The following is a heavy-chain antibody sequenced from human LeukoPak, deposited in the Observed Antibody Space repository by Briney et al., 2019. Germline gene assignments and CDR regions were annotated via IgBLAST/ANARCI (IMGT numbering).Heavy chain of an antibody. J-gene: IGHJ3*02. D-gene: IGHD1-26*01. V-gene: IGHV3-48*03. CDR3: ARDHRRGSDDAFDI. Sequence: QSGGSLRLSCAASRFTFNTYAMNWVRQAPGKGLEWVSYISSSASTIYYADSVTGRFTISRDNAKNSLYLQMNSLRAEDTAVYYCARDHRRGSDDAFDIWGQGTMVTVSS. CDR1: RFTFNTYA. CDR2: ISSSASTI.